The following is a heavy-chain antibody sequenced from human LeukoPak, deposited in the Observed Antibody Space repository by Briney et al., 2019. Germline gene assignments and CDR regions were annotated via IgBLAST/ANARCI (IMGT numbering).Heavy chain of an antibody. CDR1: GFTFSDYA. CDR2: ISYDGSNK. Sequence: PGGSLRLSCTVSGFTFSDYAIYWVRQAPGQGLDWVSLISYDGSNKYYADSVKGRFTISRDNSKSTLFLQMNSLRAEDTAVYYCARDRYDLLAAAEVKPRNAFDIWGQGTMVTVSS. V-gene: IGHV3-30-3*01. J-gene: IGHJ3*02. CDR3: ARDRYDLLAAAEVKPRNAFDI. D-gene: IGHD6-13*01.